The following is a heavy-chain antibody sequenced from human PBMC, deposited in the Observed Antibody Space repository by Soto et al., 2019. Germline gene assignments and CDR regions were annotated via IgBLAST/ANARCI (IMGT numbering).Heavy chain of an antibody. CDR3: ARGGSDYEGSGYYQGHV. J-gene: IGHJ6*02. CDR2: IVPIFGA. D-gene: IGHD3-22*01. V-gene: IGHV1-69*12. Sequence: QVQLVQSGAEVKKPGSSVKVSCKSSGGTFSNYGFSWVRQAPGQGLECMGVIVPIFGAEHPQKFQGRVTIPAXGSMNXXFMELRGLRSEDTAVYYCARGGSDYEGSGYYQGHVWGQGTTVTVSS. CDR1: GGTFSNYG.